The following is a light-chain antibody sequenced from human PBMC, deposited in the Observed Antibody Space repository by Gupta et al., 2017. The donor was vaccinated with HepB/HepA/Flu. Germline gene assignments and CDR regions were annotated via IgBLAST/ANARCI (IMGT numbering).Light chain of an antibody. CDR2: GAS. Sequence: EVVLTQSPGTLSLSPGERAALSSRASQSVSSSYLDCYQQKPGQAPRLLIYGASTRATGLPDRFSVSGSATDNTLTISRREPEDFVVYCCQQDDSSSLSFGGGTKVEIK. V-gene: IGKV3-20*01. CDR3: QQDDSSSLS. J-gene: IGKJ4*01. CDR1: QSVSSSY.